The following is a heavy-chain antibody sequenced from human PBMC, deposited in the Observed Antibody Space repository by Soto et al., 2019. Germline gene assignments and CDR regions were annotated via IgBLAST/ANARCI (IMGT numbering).Heavy chain of an antibody. CDR2: IYHGGFT. J-gene: IGHJ4*02. D-gene: IGHD1-26*01. V-gene: IGHV4-61*01. Sequence: SETLSLTCSVSGGSFSSGNYYWSWIRQPPGKGLEWIGYIYHGGFTNYNPSLKSRVTISLDTSKNELTLRLRSVTAADTAIYYCARAGGSYLQGDYWGQGTRVTVSS. CDR3: ARAGGSYLQGDY. CDR1: GGSFSSGNYY.